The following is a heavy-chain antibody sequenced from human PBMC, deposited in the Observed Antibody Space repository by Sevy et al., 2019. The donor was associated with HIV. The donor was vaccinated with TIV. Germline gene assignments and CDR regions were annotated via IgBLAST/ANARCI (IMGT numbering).Heavy chain of an antibody. CDR2: IKQDGSEK. D-gene: IGHD3-22*01. Sequence: GGSLRLSCAASGFTFSSYWMSWVRQAPGKGLEWVANIKQDGSEKYYVDSVKGRFTISRDNAKNSLYLQMNGLRTEDTAVYYCAREAGTYYYDSSGYYYSNWFDPWGQRTLVTVSS. CDR1: GFTFSSYW. J-gene: IGHJ5*02. CDR3: AREAGTYYYDSSGYYYSNWFDP. V-gene: IGHV3-7*01.